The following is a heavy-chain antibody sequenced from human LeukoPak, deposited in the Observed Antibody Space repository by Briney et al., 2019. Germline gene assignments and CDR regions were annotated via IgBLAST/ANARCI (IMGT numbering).Heavy chain of an antibody. J-gene: IGHJ6*03. Sequence: SETLSLTCAVSGYSLSSGYYWGWIRQPPGKGLEWIGSIYLSGSAYYNPSLKSRVTITVDTSKNQSYLKLSSVTAAGTAVYYCAKLPMGVRLGELLETYYMDVWGKGTTVTVSS. CDR2: IYLSGSA. D-gene: IGHD3-16*01. V-gene: IGHV4-38-2*01. CDR1: GYSLSSGYY. CDR3: AKLPMGVRLGELLETYYMDV.